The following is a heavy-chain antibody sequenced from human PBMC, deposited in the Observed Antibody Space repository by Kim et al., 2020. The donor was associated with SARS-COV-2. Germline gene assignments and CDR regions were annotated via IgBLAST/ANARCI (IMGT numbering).Heavy chain of an antibody. CDR2: IFYTGTT. J-gene: IGHJ4*02. Sequence: SETLSLNCTVSGGSISSSNYYWGWIRQPPGKGLECIGNIFYTGTTYYNPSLRSRVTLSVDTSKNQFSLKLNSVTAADTAVYYCARLRRYFDYFPKGPFDYWGQGALVTVSS. V-gene: IGHV4-39*07. CDR1: GGSISSSNYY. CDR3: ARLRRYFDYFPKGPFDY. D-gene: IGHD3-9*01.